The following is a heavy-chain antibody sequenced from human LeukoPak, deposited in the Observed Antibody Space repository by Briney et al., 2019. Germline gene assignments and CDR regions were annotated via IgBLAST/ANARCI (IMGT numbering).Heavy chain of an antibody. CDR1: GFTFSSYS. D-gene: IGHD1-20*01. V-gene: IGHV3-74*03. CDR3: LRDLNWSLDQ. Sequence: GGSLRLSCAASGFTFSSYSMNWVRQAPGKGLVWVSRIKSDGITITYADSVKGRFTISRDNAKNTLYLQMNSLRAKDTAVYYCLRDLNWSLDQWGQGTLVTVSS. CDR2: IKSDGITI. J-gene: IGHJ4*02.